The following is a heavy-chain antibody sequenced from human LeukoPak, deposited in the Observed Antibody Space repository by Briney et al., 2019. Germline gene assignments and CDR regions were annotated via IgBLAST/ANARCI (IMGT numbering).Heavy chain of an antibody. CDR3: TKVTSTGSCYQSDY. J-gene: IGHJ4*02. D-gene: IGHD2-15*01. CDR1: GFTFNNYG. V-gene: IGHV3-23*01. Sequence: PGGSLRLSCVASGFTFNNYGMTWVRQAPGKGLEWISGHSSGGGSPYYADSVKGRFTISRDNSKNTLFLQMNSLRAEDTATYYCTKVTSTGSCYQSDYWGQGTLVTVSS. CDR2: HSSGGGSP.